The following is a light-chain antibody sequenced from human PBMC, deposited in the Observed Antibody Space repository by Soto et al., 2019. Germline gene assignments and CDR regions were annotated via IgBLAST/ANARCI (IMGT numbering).Light chain of an antibody. J-gene: IGKJ4*01. CDR3: QQRNTYPVT. V-gene: IGKV1-9*01. Sequence: IQLTQSPSSLSASVGDSVTITCRASQGISRYLSWYQQKPGRAPKLLISAASTLQSGVPARFSGSGSGTDFTLSITSLQPEDFSTYYCQQRNTYPVTFGGGTKVEIK. CDR2: AAS. CDR1: QGISRY.